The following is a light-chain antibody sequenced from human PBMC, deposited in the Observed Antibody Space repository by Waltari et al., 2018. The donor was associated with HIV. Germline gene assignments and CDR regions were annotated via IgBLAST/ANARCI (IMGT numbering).Light chain of an antibody. J-gene: IGLJ3*02. Sequence: QSALTQPASVSGSPGQSITIPCTGTSSDVGGYNYVSWYQQHPGKAPTLMIYDVSNRPSGVSNRFSGSKSGNTASLTISGLQAEDEADYYCSSYTSSSTWVFGGGTKLTVL. CDR3: SSYTSSSTWV. V-gene: IGLV2-14*01. CDR2: DVS. CDR1: SSDVGGYNY.